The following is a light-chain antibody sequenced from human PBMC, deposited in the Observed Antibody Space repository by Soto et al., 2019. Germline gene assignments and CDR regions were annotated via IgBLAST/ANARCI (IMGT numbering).Light chain of an antibody. CDR2: GAS. Sequence: DIQMTQSPSTLSASVGDRVTITCRASHSISSWLAWYQQKPGKVPKLLIFGASSLDSGVPSRFSGSGSGTEFTLTISSLQPDDFASYYCQQYNGDSEVTFGGGTKVESK. V-gene: IGKV1-5*03. CDR1: HSISSW. J-gene: IGKJ4*01. CDR3: QQYNGDSEVT.